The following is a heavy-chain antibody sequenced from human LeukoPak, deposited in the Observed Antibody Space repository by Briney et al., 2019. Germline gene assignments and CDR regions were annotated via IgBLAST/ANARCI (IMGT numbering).Heavy chain of an antibody. J-gene: IGHJ4*02. CDR2: INWNGGST. Sequence: GGSLRLSCAASGFTFSSYAMSWVRQAPGKGLEWVSGINWNGGSTGYADSVKGRFTISRDNAKNSLYLQMNSLRAEDTALYYCARATYCGGGCYITGVDYWGQGTLVTVSS. CDR1: GFTFSSYA. V-gene: IGHV3-20*04. D-gene: IGHD2-21*02. CDR3: ARATYCGGGCYITGVDY.